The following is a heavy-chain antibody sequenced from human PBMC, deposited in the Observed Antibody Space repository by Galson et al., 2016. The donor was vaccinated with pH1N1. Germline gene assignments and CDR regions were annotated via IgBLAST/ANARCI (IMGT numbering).Heavy chain of an antibody. J-gene: IGHJ3*01. V-gene: IGHV4-59*01. D-gene: IGHD6-13*01. CDR3: ASAGYRSGWYGIGAFDV. Sequence: SETLSLTCTVSGGSISSYYWSWIRQPPGKGLEWIGYLYNSGGTSYNPSLMSRVTISEDTSRNQFSLKLRSVTAADTAVYYCASAGYRSGWYGIGAFDVWGQGTKVTVSS. CDR1: GGSISSYY. CDR2: LYNSGGT.